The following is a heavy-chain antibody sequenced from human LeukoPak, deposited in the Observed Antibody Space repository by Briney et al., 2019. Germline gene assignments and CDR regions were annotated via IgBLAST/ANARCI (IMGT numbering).Heavy chain of an antibody. CDR2: INHSGST. CDR3: AREGAGTYFDY. CDR1: GGSFSGYY. D-gene: IGHD6-13*01. J-gene: IGHJ4*02. V-gene: IGHV4-34*01. Sequence: PSETLSLTCAVYGGSFSGYYWSWIRQPPGKGLEWIGEINHSGSTNYNPSLKSRVTMSVDKSKNQFSLSLSSVTAADTAIYHCAREGAGTYFDYWGQGTLVTVSS.